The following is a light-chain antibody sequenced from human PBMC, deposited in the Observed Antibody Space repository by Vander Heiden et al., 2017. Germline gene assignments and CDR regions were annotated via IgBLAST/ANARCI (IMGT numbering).Light chain of an antibody. J-gene: IGKJ1*01. CDR2: SAS. V-gene: IGKV2-28*01. Sequence: DIVLTQSPLSLPVTPGEPASISCRSSQSLLHNNGIHYLDWYLQKPGQSPQLLIYSASNRAYGVPDRVSGSGSGTDFTLKISRVEAEDVGVYYCMQALQSWTFGQGTKVEIK. CDR1: QSLLHNNGIHY. CDR3: MQALQSWT.